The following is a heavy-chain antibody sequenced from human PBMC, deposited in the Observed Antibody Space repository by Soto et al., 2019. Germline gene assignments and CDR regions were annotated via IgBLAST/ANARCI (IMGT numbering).Heavy chain of an antibody. J-gene: IGHJ6*02. Sequence: PSETLSLTCTVSGGSISSSSYYWGWIRQPPGKGLEWIGSIYYSGSTYYNPSLKSRVTISVDTSKNQFSLKLSSVTAADTAVYYCARRGSSSWYCYYYGMDVWGQGTTVTVSS. D-gene: IGHD6-13*01. CDR1: GGSISSSSYY. CDR2: IYYSGST. V-gene: IGHV4-39*01. CDR3: ARRGSSSWYCYYYGMDV.